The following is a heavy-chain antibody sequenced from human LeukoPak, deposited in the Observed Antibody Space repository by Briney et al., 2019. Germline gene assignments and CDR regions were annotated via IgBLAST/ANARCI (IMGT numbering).Heavy chain of an antibody. J-gene: IGHJ6*02. CDR2: IKQDESER. D-gene: IGHD1-26*01. CDR1: GFTFSNHW. CDR3: AKDSIVGTVSLGYGMDV. V-gene: IGHV3-7*01. Sequence: GGSLRLSCAASGFTFSNHWMSWVRQAPGKGLEWVAHIKQDESERNYVDSVKGRFTISRDNAKNSLYLQMNSLRAEDTALYYCAKDSIVGTVSLGYGMDVWGQGTTVTVSS.